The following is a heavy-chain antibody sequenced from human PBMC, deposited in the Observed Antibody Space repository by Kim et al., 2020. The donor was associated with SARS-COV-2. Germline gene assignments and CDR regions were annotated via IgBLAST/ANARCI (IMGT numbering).Heavy chain of an antibody. J-gene: IGHJ5*01. CDR1: GDTVSSGSST. CDR3: ARVAVPGFNWFDS. D-gene: IGHD6-19*01. CDR2: TFYRSKWYT. V-gene: IGHV6-1*01. Sequence: SQTLSLTCAISGDTVSSGSSTWNWIRQSPSRGLEWLGRTFYRSKWYTDYALSVQGRININPDTSENQFSLQLNSVTPEDTAVYYCARVAVPGFNWFDSWGQETLVTVSS.